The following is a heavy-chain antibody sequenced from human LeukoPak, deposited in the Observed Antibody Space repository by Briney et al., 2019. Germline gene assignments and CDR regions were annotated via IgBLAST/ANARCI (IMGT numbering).Heavy chain of an antibody. Sequence: PSETLSLTCTVSGGSISSYYWSWIRQPPGKGLEWIGYIYYSGSTKYNPSLKSRVTISVDTSKNQFSLKLRSVTAADTAVYYCARGARAGYNLEPFDYWGRGTLVTVSS. J-gene: IGHJ4*02. V-gene: IGHV4-59*08. CDR1: GGSISSYY. CDR3: ARGARAGYNLEPFDY. CDR2: IYYSGST. D-gene: IGHD5-24*01.